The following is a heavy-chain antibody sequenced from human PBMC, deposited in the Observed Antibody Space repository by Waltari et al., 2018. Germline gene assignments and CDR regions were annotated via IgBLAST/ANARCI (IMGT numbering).Heavy chain of an antibody. CDR3: ARGFHTIFGVVNWFDP. CDR2: INHSGST. D-gene: IGHD3-3*01. V-gene: IGHV4-34*01. CDR1: GGSFSGYY. J-gene: IGHJ5*02. Sequence: QVQLQQWGAGLLKPSETLSLTCAVYGGSFSGYYWSWIRQHPGKGLEWIGEINHSGSTNYNPSLKSRVTISVDTSKNQFSLKLSSVTAADTAVYYCARGFHTIFGVVNWFDPWGQGTLVTVSS.